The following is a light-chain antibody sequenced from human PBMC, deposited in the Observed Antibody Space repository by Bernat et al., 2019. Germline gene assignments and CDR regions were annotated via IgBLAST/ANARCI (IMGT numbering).Light chain of an antibody. J-gene: IGLJ1*01. CDR2: EVS. CDR1: SSDVGGYNY. Sequence: QSALTQPPSASGSSGQSVTISCTGTSSDVGGYNYVSWYQQHPDKAPKLIISEVSKRPSGVPDRFSGSKSGNTASLTVSGLQAEDEADYYCSSYAGSTNYVFGTGTKVTVL. CDR3: SSYAGSTNYV. V-gene: IGLV2-8*01.